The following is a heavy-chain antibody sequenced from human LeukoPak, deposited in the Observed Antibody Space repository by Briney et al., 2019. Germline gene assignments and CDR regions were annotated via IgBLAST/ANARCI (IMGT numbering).Heavy chain of an antibody. Sequence: SETLSLTCAVYGGSFSDYYWTWIRQPPGEGLEWIGEINHGGSTNYNPSLKSRVTISVDTSKNQFSLKLSSVTAADTAVYYCARRVRFGDDWVFDSWGQGAPVTVSS. CDR1: GGSFSDYY. J-gene: IGHJ4*02. CDR2: INHGGST. V-gene: IGHV4-34*01. D-gene: IGHD3-3*01. CDR3: ARRVRFGDDWVFDS.